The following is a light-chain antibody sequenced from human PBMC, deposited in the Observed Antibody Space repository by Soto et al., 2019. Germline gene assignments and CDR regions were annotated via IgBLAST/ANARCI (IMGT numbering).Light chain of an antibody. CDR3: QQYGSSLIT. J-gene: IGKJ5*01. CDR1: QSVSSSY. V-gene: IGKV3-20*01. Sequence: EIVLTQSPGTLSLSPGERATLSCRASQSVSSSYLAWYQQKPGQAPRLLIYGASSRATGIPDRFSGSGSGTGFTLTIRRLEPEDFAVYYCQQYGSSLITFGQGTRLEIK. CDR2: GAS.